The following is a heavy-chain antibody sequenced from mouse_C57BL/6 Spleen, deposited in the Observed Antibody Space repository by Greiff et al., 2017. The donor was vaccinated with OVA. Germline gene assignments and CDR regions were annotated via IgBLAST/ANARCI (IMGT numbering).Heavy chain of an antibody. V-gene: IGHV1-53*01. CDR1: GYTFTSYW. J-gene: IGHJ2*01. Sequence: VQLQQPGTELVKPGASVKLSCKASGYTFTSYWMHWVKQRPGQGLEWIGNINPSNGGTNYNEKFKSKATLTVDKSSSTAYMQLSSLTSEDSAVYYCARWGVYYGNYFDYWGQGTTLTVSS. CDR3: ARWGVYYGNYFDY. CDR2: INPSNGGT. D-gene: IGHD2-1*01.